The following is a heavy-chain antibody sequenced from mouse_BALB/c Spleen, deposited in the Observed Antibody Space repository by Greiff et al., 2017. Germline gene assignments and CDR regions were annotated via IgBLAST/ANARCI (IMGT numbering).Heavy chain of an antibody. D-gene: IGHD2-13*01. Sequence: EVQGVESGGGLVKPGGSLKLSCAASGFTFSSYAMSWVRQTPEKRLEWVATISSGGSYTYYPDSVKGRFTISRDNAKNTLYLQMSSLRSEDTAMYYCARRGSHDYFDYWGQGTTLTVSS. V-gene: IGHV5-9-3*01. CDR1: GFTFSSYA. J-gene: IGHJ2*01. CDR3: ARRGSHDYFDY. CDR2: ISSGGSYT.